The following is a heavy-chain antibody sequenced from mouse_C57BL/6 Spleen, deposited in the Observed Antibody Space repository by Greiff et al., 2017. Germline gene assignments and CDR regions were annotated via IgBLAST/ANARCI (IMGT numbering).Heavy chain of an antibody. CDR1: GYTFTSYW. V-gene: IGHV1-69*01. J-gene: IGHJ2*01. Sequence: QVQLQQSGAELVMPGASVKLSCKASGYTFTSYWMHWVKQRPGQGLEWIGEIDPSDSYTNYNQKFKGKSTLTVDKSSSTAYMQLSSLTSEDSAVYYCARRGDYYGSSYRVYYFDYWGQGTTLTVSS. CDR2: IDPSDSYT. D-gene: IGHD1-1*01. CDR3: ARRGDYYGSSYRVYYFDY.